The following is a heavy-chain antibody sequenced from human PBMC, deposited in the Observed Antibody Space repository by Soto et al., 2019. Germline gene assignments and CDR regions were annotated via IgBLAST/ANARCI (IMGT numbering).Heavy chain of an antibody. D-gene: IGHD3-3*01. CDR3: ARDRGAVTIFGDLYDY. CDR2: IIPIFGTA. Sequence: GASVKVSCKASGGTFSSYAISWVRQAPGQGLEWMGGIIPIFGTANYAQKFQGRVTITADESTSTAYMELSSLRSEDTAVYYCARDRGAVTIFGDLYDYWGQGTLVTVSS. J-gene: IGHJ4*02. V-gene: IGHV1-69*13. CDR1: GGTFSSYA.